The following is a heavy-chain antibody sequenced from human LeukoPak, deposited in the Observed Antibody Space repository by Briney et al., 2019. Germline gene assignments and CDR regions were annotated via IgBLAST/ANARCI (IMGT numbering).Heavy chain of an antibody. CDR2: IKQDGSEK. Sequence: GGSLRLSCAASGFTFSDYCMSWIRQASGKGLEWVANIKQDGSEKYYVDSVKGRFTISRDNAKNSLYLQMNSLRAKDTAVYYCARAYSGWYGNYFDYWGQGTLVTVSS. D-gene: IGHD6-19*01. CDR3: ARAYSGWYGNYFDY. CDR1: GFTFSDYC. V-gene: IGHV3-7*01. J-gene: IGHJ4*02.